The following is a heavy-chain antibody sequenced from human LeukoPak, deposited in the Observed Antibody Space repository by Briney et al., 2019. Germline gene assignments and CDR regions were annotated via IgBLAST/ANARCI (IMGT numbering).Heavy chain of an antibody. J-gene: IGHJ6*02. V-gene: IGHV5-10-1*01. CDR1: GYSFTSYW. CDR3: AIKYYYYYGMDV. CDR2: IDPSDSYT. Sequence: GESLKISCKGSGYSFTSYWISWVRQMPGKGLEWMGRIDPSDSYTNYSPSFQGHVTISADKSISTAYPQWSSLKASDTAMYYCAIKYYYYYGMDVWGQGTTVTVSS.